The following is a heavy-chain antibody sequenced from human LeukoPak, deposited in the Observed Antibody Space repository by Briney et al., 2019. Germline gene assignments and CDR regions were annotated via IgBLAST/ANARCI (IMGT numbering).Heavy chain of an antibody. Sequence: ASVKVSCKASGYTVTSYYMHWVRQAPGQGLEWMGILNPSGGSSSYAQKFQGRATLTRATSTSTVYMELSSLRSEDTAVYYCAGPMSREGDFDYWGQGTLVTVSS. D-gene: IGHD3-10*01. J-gene: IGHJ4*02. V-gene: IGHV1-46*01. CDR2: LNPSGGSS. CDR3: AGPMSREGDFDY. CDR1: GYTVTSYY.